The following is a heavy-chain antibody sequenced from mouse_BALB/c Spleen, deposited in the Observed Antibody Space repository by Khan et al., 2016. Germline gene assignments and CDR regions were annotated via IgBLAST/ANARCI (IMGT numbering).Heavy chain of an antibody. CDR1: GFTFSNYW. J-gene: IGHJ3*01. CDR2: IRLKSNNYAT. CDR3: TVYDGYWFAY. D-gene: IGHD2-3*01. Sequence: EVKLEESGGGLVQPGGSMKLSCVASGFTFSNYWMNWVRQSPEKGLEWVAEIRLKSNNYATHYAESVKGRFTISRDDSKSSVYLKMNNLRAEDMGIYYCTVYDGYWFAYWGQGTLVTVSA. V-gene: IGHV6-6*02.